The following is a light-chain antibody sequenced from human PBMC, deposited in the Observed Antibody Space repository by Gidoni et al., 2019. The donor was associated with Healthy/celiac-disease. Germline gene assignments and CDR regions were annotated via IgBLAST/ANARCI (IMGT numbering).Light chain of an antibody. V-gene: IGKV3-11*01. J-gene: IGKJ5*01. CDR2: DAS. Sequence: EIVLTQSPATLSLSPRERATLSCRASQIVSSYLAWYQQKPGQAPRLLIYDASNRAHGIPARFSGSGSGTDFTLTISSLEPEDFAVYYCQQRSNWPPITFGQGTRLEIK. CDR1: QIVSSY. CDR3: QQRSNWPPIT.